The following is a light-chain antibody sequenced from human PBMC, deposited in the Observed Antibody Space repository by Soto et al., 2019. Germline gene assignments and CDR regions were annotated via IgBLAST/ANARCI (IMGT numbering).Light chain of an antibody. CDR1: TSDIGGYNY. CDR2: EVS. V-gene: IGLV2-14*01. CDR3: NSYTSSDTRV. Sequence: QSALTQPASVSGSPGQSITISCTGTTSDIGGYNYVSRYQQYPGKAPKLLIFEVSYRPSGVSNRFSGSKSGSTASLTISGLQVEDEADYYCNSYTSSDTRVFGSGTKVTVL. J-gene: IGLJ1*01.